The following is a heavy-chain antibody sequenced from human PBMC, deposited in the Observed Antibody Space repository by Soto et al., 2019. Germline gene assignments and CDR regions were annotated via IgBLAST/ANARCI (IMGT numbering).Heavy chain of an antibody. J-gene: IGHJ4*02. CDR3: AREEETMVRGVIIKPIDY. CDR1: GFTFSSYS. CDR2: ISSSSSYI. V-gene: IGHV3-21*01. Sequence: GGSLRLSCAASGFTFSSYSMNWVRQAPGKGLEWVSSISSSSSYIYYADSVKGRFTISRDNAKNSLYLQMNSLRAEDTAVYYCAREEETMVRGVIIKPIDYWGQGTLVTVSS. D-gene: IGHD3-10*01.